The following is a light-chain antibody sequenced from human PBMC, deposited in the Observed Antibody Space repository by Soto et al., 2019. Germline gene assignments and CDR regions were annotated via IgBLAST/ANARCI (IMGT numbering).Light chain of an antibody. V-gene: IGKV3-20*01. CDR2: GAS. CDR1: QRVVNNF. Sequence: EIVLTQSPGTLSLSPGERATLSCRAIQRVVNNFLAWFQLKPGQAPRLLIYGASTRATGIPDRFSGSGSGADFTLTISRLEPEDFAMYHCQQYGSSPRTFGQGTKVDIK. CDR3: QQYGSSPRT. J-gene: IGKJ1*01.